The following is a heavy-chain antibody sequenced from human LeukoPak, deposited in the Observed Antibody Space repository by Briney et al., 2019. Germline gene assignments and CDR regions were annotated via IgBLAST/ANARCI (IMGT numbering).Heavy chain of an antibody. V-gene: IGHV4-59*01. J-gene: IGHJ4*02. D-gene: IGHD1-26*01. CDR3: ARDRGSGFDY. CDR1: GGSISTYY. Sequence: SETLSLTYTVSGGSISTYYWSWLRQSPEKGLEWIGYIYNRGTTDYNPSLKSRVTISEDTSKNQFSLRLTSVTAADTAVYYCARDRGSGFDYWGQGTLVTVSS. CDR2: IYNRGTT.